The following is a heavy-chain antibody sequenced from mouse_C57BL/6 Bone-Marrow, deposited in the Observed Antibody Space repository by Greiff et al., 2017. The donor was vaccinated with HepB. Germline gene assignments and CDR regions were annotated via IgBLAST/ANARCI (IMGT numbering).Heavy chain of an antibody. D-gene: IGHD1-1*01. J-gene: IGHJ1*03. Sequence: QVQLKQPGAELVMPGASVKLSCKASGYTFTSYWMHWVKQRPGQGLEWIGEIDPSDSYTNYNQKFKGKSTLTVDKSSSTAYMQLSSLTSEDSAVYYCAGITTVVPYFDVWGTGTTVTVSS. CDR1: GYTFTSYW. V-gene: IGHV1-69*01. CDR2: IDPSDSYT. CDR3: AGITTVVPYFDV.